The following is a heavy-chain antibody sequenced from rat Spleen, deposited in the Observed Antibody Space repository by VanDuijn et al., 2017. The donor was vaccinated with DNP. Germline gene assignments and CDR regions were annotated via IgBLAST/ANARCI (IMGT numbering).Heavy chain of an antibody. V-gene: IGHV2-8*01. Sequence: QVQLTESGPGLVQPSETLSLTCTVSGFSLTGYSVYWVRQPSGRGPEWMGRMWNDGDTAYNSVLKSRLSISRDTSKNQVFLKMNSLKTDDTGTYYCTRDQDYYYDGGYYPTMDAWGQGTSVTVSS. J-gene: IGHJ4*01. D-gene: IGHD1-12*02. CDR2: MWNDGDT. CDR3: TRDQDYYYDGGYYPTMDA. CDR1: GFSLTGYS.